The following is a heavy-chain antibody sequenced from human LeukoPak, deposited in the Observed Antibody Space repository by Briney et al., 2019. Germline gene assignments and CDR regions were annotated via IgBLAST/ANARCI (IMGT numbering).Heavy chain of an antibody. V-gene: IGHV3-23*01. J-gene: IGHJ3*01. Sequence: GGSLRLSCAASEFTFSSYGMSWVRQAPGKGLEWVSSISGSGGSTQYADSVQGRFAISRDNSKNTLYLQMNSLRAEDTAVYYCAREFGGSYSADAFDVWGQGTMVTVSS. CDR3: AREFGGSYSADAFDV. CDR1: EFTFSSYG. CDR2: ISGSGGST. D-gene: IGHD1-26*01.